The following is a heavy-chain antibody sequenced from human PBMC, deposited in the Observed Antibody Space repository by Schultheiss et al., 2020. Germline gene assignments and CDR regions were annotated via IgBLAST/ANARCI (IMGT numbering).Heavy chain of an antibody. J-gene: IGHJ4*02. CDR3: ARLGGPAAV. V-gene: IGHV1-18*01. CDR2: ISAYNGNT. D-gene: IGHD6-13*01. CDR1: GYTFTSYG. Sequence: ASVKVSCKASGYTFTSYGISWVRQAPGQGLEWMGWISAYNGNTNYAQKFQGWVTMTRDTSISTAYMELSSLRSEDTAVYYCARLGGPAAVWGQGTLVTVSS.